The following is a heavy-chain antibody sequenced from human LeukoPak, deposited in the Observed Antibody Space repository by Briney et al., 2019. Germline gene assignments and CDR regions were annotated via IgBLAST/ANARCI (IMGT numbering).Heavy chain of an antibody. CDR2: FDPEDGET. Sequence: ASVKVSCKVSGYTLTELSMHWVRQAPGKGLEWMGGFDPEDGETIYAQKFQGRVTMTEDTSTDTAYMELSSLRSEDTAVYYCATATRYYGSGSYQFDIWGQGTMVTVSS. CDR1: GYTLTELS. V-gene: IGHV1-24*01. D-gene: IGHD3-10*01. CDR3: ATATRYYGSGSYQFDI. J-gene: IGHJ3*02.